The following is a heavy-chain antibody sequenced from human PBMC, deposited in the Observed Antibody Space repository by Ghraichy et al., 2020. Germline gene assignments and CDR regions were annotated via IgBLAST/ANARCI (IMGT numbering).Heavy chain of an antibody. CDR3: AMSSEYADAFHI. Sequence: GGSLRLSCVASGLTFNNYSMHWVRQAPGQGLLWVSRINRDGSTTTYPDSVKGRFTISRDNAKNTLFLDMNSLRAEDTAVYYCAMSSEYADAFHIGGQGTRVTVAS. CDR2: INRDGSTT. V-gene: IGHV3-74*01. D-gene: IGHD2/OR15-2a*01. J-gene: IGHJ3*02. CDR1: GLTFNNYS.